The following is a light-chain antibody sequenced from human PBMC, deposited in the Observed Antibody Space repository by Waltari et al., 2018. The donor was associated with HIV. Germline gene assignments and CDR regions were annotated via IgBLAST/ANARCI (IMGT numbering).Light chain of an antibody. J-gene: IGLJ1*01. CDR2: RKD. CDR3: AACDDSLSAFYV. Sequence: QSVLTQPPSASGTPGQRFTISCSGSSSNIGSKYVYCYQQVPGTAPKLFIYRKDQRPSGVPERFSGSKSGTSASLAISGVRSEDEADYYCAACDDSLSAFYVFGTGTKVTVL. CDR1: SSNIGSKY. V-gene: IGLV1-47*01.